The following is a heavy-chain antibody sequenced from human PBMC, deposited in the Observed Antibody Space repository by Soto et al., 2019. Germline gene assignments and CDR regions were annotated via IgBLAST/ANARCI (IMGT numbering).Heavy chain of an antibody. CDR1: GYTFTDYY. J-gene: IGHJ3*02. CDR2: IGPNSGDT. D-gene: IGHD3-3*01. Sequence: ASVKVSCMHSGYTFTDYYIHWVRQAPGQGLEWMGWIGPNSGDTKYAQKLQGRVTMTRDTSINTAYMELSRLRSDDTAVYYCARSGLTVFGVVVMSNDSFDKWGQGTRVTVSS. CDR3: ARSGLTVFGVVVMSNDSFDK. V-gene: IGHV1-2*02.